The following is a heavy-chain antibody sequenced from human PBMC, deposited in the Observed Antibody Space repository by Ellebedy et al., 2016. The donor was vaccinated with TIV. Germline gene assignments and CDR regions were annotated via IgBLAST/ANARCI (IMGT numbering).Heavy chain of an antibody. Sequence: SETLSLTXTVSGGSVNSGDFYWSWIRQPATKRLEWIGRIFSGGSTNYNPSLNSRVSMSLDTAKSQFSLNLSSVTAADTAVYYCARGLGSWYDYFYYYMDVWGEGTTVTVAS. CDR3: ARGLGSWYDYFYYYMDV. D-gene: IGHD6-13*01. CDR2: IFSGGST. J-gene: IGHJ6*03. CDR1: GGSVNSGDFY. V-gene: IGHV4-61*02.